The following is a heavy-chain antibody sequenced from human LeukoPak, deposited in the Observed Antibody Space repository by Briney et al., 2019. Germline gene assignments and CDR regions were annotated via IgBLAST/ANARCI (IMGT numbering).Heavy chain of an antibody. CDR3: ARVGGTTKYPYYYYMDV. J-gene: IGHJ6*03. CDR2: IYTSGST. Sequence: SETLSLTCTVSGGSMSSYYWSWIRQPAGKGLEWIGRIYTSGSTNYNPSLKSRVTMSVDTSKNQFSLKLSSVTAADTAVYYCARVGGTTKYPYYYYMDVWGKGTTVTVSS. CDR1: GGSMSSYY. D-gene: IGHD2/OR15-2a*01. V-gene: IGHV4-4*07.